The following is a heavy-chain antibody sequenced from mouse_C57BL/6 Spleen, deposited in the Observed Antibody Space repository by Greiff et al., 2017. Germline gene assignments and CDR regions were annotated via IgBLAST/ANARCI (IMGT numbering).Heavy chain of an antibody. J-gene: IGHJ4*01. CDR2: ISDGGSYT. CDR1: GFTFSSYA. CDR3: ARENERGAMDY. V-gene: IGHV5-4*01. Sequence: EVMLVESGGGLVKPGGSLKLSCAASGFTFSSYAMSWVRQTPEKRLEWVATISDGGSYTYYPDNVKGRFTISRDNAKNNRYLQMSHLKSEDTAMYYCARENERGAMDYWGQGTSVTVSS.